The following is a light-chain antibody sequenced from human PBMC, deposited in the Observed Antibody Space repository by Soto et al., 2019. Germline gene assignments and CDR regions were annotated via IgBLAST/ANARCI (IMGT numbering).Light chain of an antibody. Sequence: EIVLTQSPATLPLSPGERATLSCRASQRVSSYLAWYQQKPGQAPRLLIYDASNRATGIPARLSGSGSGTHFTLTISILEHEDFAVYYCQQRSNWPPITFGQGTRLEIK. CDR3: QQRSNWPPIT. V-gene: IGKV3-11*01. CDR1: QRVSSY. J-gene: IGKJ5*01. CDR2: DAS.